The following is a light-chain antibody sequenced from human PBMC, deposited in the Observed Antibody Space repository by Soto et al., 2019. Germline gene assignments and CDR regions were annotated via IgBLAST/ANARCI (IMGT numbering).Light chain of an antibody. V-gene: IGLV2-23*02. CDR3: CSYAGSSTPLI. J-gene: IGLJ1*01. Sequence: QSVLTQAASVSGSPGQSITISCTGTSSDVGSYNLVSWYQQHPGKAPKLMIYEVSKRPSGLSNRFSGSKSGNTASPTISGLQAEDEADYYCCSYAGSSTPLIFGTGTKVTVL. CDR2: EVS. CDR1: SSDVGSYNL.